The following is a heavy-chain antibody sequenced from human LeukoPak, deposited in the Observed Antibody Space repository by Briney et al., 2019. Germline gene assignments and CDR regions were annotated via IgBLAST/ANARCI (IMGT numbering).Heavy chain of an antibody. V-gene: IGHV1-2*02. CDR1: GDTFTGYY. Sequence: ASVKVSCKASGDTFTGYYMHWVRQAPGQGLEWMGWINPNSGGTNYAQKFQGRVTMTRDTSISTAYMELSRPRPDDTAVYYCARDPWTRPFDYWGQGTLVTVSS. CDR3: ARDPWTRPFDY. CDR2: INPNSGGT. J-gene: IGHJ4*02. D-gene: IGHD1-1*01.